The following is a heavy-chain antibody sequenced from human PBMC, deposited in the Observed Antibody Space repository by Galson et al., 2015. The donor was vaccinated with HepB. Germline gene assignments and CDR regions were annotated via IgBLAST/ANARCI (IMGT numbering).Heavy chain of an antibody. D-gene: IGHD3-3*01. CDR2: IYWNGER. Sequence: PSLVKPTQTLTLTCTFSGFSLSSRGMGLGWIRQPPGKTLEWLAVIYWNGERLYSPSLESRLTITKGTSENQVVLTMTNLDPVDTATYYCAHTPLTPFEEVIIRNPFGVWGQGTTVTVSS. CDR1: GFSLSSRGMG. V-gene: IGHV2-5*01. J-gene: IGHJ3*01. CDR3: AHTPLTPFEEVIIRNPFGV.